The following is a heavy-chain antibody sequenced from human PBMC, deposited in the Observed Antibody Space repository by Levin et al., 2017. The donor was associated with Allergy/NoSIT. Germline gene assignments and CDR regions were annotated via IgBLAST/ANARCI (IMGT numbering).Heavy chain of an antibody. CDR2: ISSSSSYI. J-gene: IGHJ4*02. Sequence: SCAASGFTFSSYSMNWVRQAPGKGLEWVSSISSSSSYIYYADSVKGRFTISRDNAKNSLYLQMNSLRAEDTAVYYCARSEIAVADFEYFDYWGQGTLVTVSS. V-gene: IGHV3-21*01. D-gene: IGHD6-19*01. CDR3: ARSEIAVADFEYFDY. CDR1: GFTFSSYS.